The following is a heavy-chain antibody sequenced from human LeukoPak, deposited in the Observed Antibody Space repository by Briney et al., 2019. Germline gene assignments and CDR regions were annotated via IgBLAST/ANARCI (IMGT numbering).Heavy chain of an antibody. J-gene: IGHJ1*01. CDR3: ARGRNSVDIVAVVAATPVAEYFQH. CDR2: INHSGST. Sequence: PSETLSLTCAVYGGSFSGYYWSWIRQPPGKGLEWIGEINHSGSTNYNPSLKSRVTISVDTSKNQFSLKLSSVTAADTAVYYCARGRNSVDIVAVVAATPVAEYFQHWGQGTLVTVSS. CDR1: GGSFSGYY. V-gene: IGHV4-34*01. D-gene: IGHD2-15*01.